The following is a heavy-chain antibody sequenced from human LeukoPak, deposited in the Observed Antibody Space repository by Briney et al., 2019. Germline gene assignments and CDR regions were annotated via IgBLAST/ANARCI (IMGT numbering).Heavy chain of an antibody. V-gene: IGHV3-11*04. CDR1: GFTFSNAW. CDR3: ARGVRYFDWLLSDNADY. Sequence: GGSLRLSCAASGFTFSNAWMSWVRQAPGKGLEWIAYITNSGSLISYADSVKGRFTISRDNAKNSLYLQMNSLRAEDTAVYYCARGVRYFDWLLSDNADYWGQGTLVTVSS. CDR2: ITNSGSLI. D-gene: IGHD3-9*01. J-gene: IGHJ4*02.